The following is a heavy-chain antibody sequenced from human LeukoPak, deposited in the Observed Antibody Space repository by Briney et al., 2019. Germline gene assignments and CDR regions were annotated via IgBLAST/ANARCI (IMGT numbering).Heavy chain of an antibody. V-gene: IGHV3-48*03. D-gene: IGHD5-24*01. CDR2: ISGSGDTI. Sequence: GGSLRLSCAASGFTFSRYEMNWVRQAPGKGLEWISYISGSGDTIYYADSVKGRFAISRDNAKNSLYLQMNSLRAEDTAVYHCARAPLVLQYRWWFDPWGQGTLVIVSS. CDR1: GFTFSRYE. CDR3: ARAPLVLQYRWWFDP. J-gene: IGHJ5*02.